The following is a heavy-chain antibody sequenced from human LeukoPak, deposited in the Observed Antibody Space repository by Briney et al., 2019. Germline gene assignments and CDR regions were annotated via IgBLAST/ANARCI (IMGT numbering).Heavy chain of an antibody. CDR1: GGSISSGGYY. Sequence: SQTLSLTCTVSGGSISSGGYYWSWIRQHPGKGLEWIGYIYYSGSTYYNPSLKSRVTISVDTSKNQFSLKLSSVTAADTAVYYCAREGGYYGSGSYEGFDYWGQGTLATVSS. CDR3: AREGGYYGSGSYEGFDY. J-gene: IGHJ4*02. D-gene: IGHD3-10*01. CDR2: IYYSGST. V-gene: IGHV4-31*03.